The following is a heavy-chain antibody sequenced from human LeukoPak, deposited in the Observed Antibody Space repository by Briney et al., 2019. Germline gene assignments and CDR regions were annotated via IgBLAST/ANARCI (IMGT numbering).Heavy chain of an antibody. CDR2: VYTSGST. Sequence: SETLSLTCTASGDSITSYARSWVRQPPGKGLEWIACVYTSGSTNYNPSLKSQVAISIHTSKIQFSLKLTSVTAADTAVYYCARHGMSGSYTYWGQGTLVTVSS. J-gene: IGHJ4*02. CDR1: GDSITSYA. V-gene: IGHV4-4*09. CDR3: ARHGMSGSYTY. D-gene: IGHD1-26*01.